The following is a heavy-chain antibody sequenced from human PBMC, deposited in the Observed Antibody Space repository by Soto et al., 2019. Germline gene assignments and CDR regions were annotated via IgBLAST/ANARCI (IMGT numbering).Heavy chain of an antibody. CDR2: ISYDGSNK. CDR1: GFTFSSYG. CDR3: AKEKTVTDSGYDAFDV. V-gene: IGHV3-30*18. D-gene: IGHD5-12*01. J-gene: IGHJ3*01. Sequence: PGGSLRLSCAASGFTFSSYGMHWVRQAPGKGLEWVAVISYDGSNKYYADSVKGRFTISRDNSKNTLYLQMNSLRAEDTAVYYCAKEKTVTDSGYDAFDVWGQGTMVTVSS.